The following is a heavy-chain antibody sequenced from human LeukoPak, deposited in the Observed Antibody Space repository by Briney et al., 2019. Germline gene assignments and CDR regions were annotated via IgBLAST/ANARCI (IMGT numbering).Heavy chain of an antibody. J-gene: IGHJ4*02. CDR3: ARGPLRGYCCGGSCYSCLFDY. V-gene: IGHV4-34*01. Sequence: SETLSLTCAVYGGSFSGYYWSWIRQPPGKGLEWIGELNRSGSTNYNTSLKSRVTISVDTSKNQFSVKLSSVTAEAAAVYYCARGPLRGYCCGGSCYSCLFDYWGQGTLVTVSS. CDR2: LNRSGST. D-gene: IGHD2-15*01. CDR1: GGSFSGYY.